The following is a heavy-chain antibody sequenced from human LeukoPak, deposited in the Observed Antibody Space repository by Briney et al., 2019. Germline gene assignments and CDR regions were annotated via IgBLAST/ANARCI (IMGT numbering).Heavy chain of an antibody. D-gene: IGHD3-10*01. CDR2: IYHSGST. CDR1: GGSISSSSYY. J-gene: IGHJ4*02. CDR3: ARDVWFGAGRTFDY. V-gene: IGHV4-39*07. Sequence: SETLSLTCTVSGGSISSSSYYWGWIRQPPGKGLEWIGSIYHSGSTYYNPSLKSRVTIAVETSKNQFSLKLSSVTAADTAVYYCARDVWFGAGRTFDYWGQGTLVTVSS.